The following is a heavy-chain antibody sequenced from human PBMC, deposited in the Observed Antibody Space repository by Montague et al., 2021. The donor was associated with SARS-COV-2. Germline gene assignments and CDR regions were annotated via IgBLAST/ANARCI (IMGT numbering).Heavy chain of an antibody. CDR2: ISHGGTT. V-gene: IGHV4-4*02. CDR1: HGSIKTIQW. Sequence: SETLSLTCVVSHGSIKTIQWWCCVRQPPGKGLEWIGDISHGGTTKYNPSLKSRVTISVDKSKNEFYLKLISVSAADTAIYFCAREKETWSMQIYWYFDLWGQGTLVNVAS. CDR3: AREKETWSMQIYWYFDL. J-gene: IGHJ2*01. D-gene: IGHD2-8*01.